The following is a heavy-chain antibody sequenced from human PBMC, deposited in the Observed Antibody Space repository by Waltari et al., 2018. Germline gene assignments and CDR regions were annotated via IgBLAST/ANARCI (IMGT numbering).Heavy chain of an antibody. D-gene: IGHD3-3*01. CDR1: GGSISSYY. V-gene: IGHV4-59*01. CDR3: AREKMVDFWSGYYPTHYGMDV. CDR2: IYYSGST. Sequence: QVQLQESGPGLVKPSETLSLTCTVSGGSISSYYWSWIRQPPGKGLEWIGYIYYSGSTNYNPSLKRRVTISVDTSKNQFSLKLSSVTAADTAVYYCAREKMVDFWSGYYPTHYGMDVWGQGTTVTVSS. J-gene: IGHJ6*02.